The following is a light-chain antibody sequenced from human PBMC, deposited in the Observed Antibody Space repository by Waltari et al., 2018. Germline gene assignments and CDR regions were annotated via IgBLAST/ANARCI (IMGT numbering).Light chain of an antibody. Sequence: QAGLTQPPSVSKDLRQTATLTCTGDSNNVGNEGAAWLQQHQGHPPKLITFRNNDRPYWISERFSASRSESTASWTITGIQPEDEADYYCSAWDSGLRAWVFGGGTKLTVL. CDR1: SNNVGNEG. J-gene: IGLJ3*02. CDR3: SAWDSGLRAWV. CDR2: RNN. V-gene: IGLV10-54*01.